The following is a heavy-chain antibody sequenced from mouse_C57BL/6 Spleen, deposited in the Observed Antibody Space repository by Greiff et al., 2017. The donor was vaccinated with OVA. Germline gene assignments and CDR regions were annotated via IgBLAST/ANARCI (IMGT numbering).Heavy chain of an antibody. CDR1: GYTFTSYW. CDR2: IYPGSGST. V-gene: IGHV1-55*01. CDR3: ARSDYYGSSEDYFDY. Sequence: VQLQQPGAELVKPGASVKMSCKASGYTFTSYWITWVKQRPGQGLEWIGDIYPGSGSTNYNEKFKSKATLTVDTSSSTAYMQLSSLTSEDSAVYYCARSDYYGSSEDYFDYWGQGTTLTVSS. D-gene: IGHD1-1*01. J-gene: IGHJ2*01.